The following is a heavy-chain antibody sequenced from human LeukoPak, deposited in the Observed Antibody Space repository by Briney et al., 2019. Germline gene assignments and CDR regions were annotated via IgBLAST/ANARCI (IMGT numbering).Heavy chain of an antibody. Sequence: KPSETLSLTCAVYGGSFSGYYRNWIRQPPGKGLEWIGEINHSGSTNYNPSLKSRVTISVDTSKNQFSLKLSSVTAADTAVYYCARGYYDFDYWGQGTLVTVSS. CDR2: INHSGST. CDR3: ARGYYDFDY. J-gene: IGHJ4*02. CDR1: GGSFSGYY. V-gene: IGHV4-34*01. D-gene: IGHD1-26*01.